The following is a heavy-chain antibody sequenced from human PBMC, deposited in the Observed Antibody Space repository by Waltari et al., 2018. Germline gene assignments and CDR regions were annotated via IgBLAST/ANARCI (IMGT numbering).Heavy chain of an antibody. CDR3: ARGSVTAKIAFDL. CDR2: IIPLFGTA. CDR1: GGTFSSKG. V-gene: IGHV1-69*13. J-gene: IGHJ3*01. Sequence: QVQLVQSGAEVKKPGSSVKVSCKASGGTFSSKGISWVRQAPGQGLEWMGRIIPLFGTANYAQNFQSSVTITADTSTGTAYVELRSLRSEDTAMYYCARGSVTAKIAFDLWDQGTMVTVSS. D-gene: IGHD2-21*02.